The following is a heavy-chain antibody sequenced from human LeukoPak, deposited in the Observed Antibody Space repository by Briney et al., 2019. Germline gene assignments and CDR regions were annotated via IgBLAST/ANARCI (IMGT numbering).Heavy chain of an antibody. CDR3: AKDSSGIVVARAAYYMDV. Sequence: GGSLRLSCAASGFTFSRYWMHWVRQAPGKGLVWVSRINSDGRSTGYADSGRGRFTISRDNAENSLYLQMNSLRAEDSATYFCAKDSSGIVVARAAYYMDVWGKGTTVTISS. CDR1: GFTFSRYW. D-gene: IGHD3-22*01. J-gene: IGHJ6*03. V-gene: IGHV3-74*01. CDR2: INSDGRST.